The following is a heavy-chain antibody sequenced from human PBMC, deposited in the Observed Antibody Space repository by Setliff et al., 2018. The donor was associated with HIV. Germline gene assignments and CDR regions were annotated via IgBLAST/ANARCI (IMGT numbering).Heavy chain of an antibody. J-gene: IGHJ6*03. CDR1: GLTFNRYW. CDR2: IKQDGSEK. V-gene: IGHV3-7*01. CDR3: ARDASSGYSSGWYLPPNYYYYYYMDV. D-gene: IGHD6-19*01. Sequence: GGSLRLSCVVSGLTFNRYWMSWVRQVPGKGLEWVANIKQDGSEKYYVDSVKGRFTISRDNAKNSLYLQMNSLRAEDTAVYYCARDASSGYSSGWYLPPNYYYYYYMDVWGKGTTVTVSS.